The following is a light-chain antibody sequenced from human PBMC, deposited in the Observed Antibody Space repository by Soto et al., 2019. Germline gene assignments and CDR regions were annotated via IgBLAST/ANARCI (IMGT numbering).Light chain of an antibody. CDR2: GAS. CDR1: HSVRSSY. V-gene: IGKV3-20*01. CDR3: QQFGNSPYT. J-gene: IGKJ2*01. Sequence: EIVLTQSPGTLSLSPGERATLSCRASHSVRSSYLAWYQQKPGQAPRLLIYGASSRATGIPDRFSGSGSGTDFTLTISRLEPEDFAVYYCQQFGNSPYTFGQGTRLEIK.